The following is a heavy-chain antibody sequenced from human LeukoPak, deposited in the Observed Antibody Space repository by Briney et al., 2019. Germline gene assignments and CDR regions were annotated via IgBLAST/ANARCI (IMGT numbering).Heavy chain of an antibody. CDR2: IYTSGST. CDR3: AREGVVTADY. D-gene: IGHD3-22*01. Sequence: SQTLSLTCTVSGGSISSGSYYWSWIRQPAGKGLEWIGRIYTSGSTNYNPSLKSRVTISVDTSKNQFSLKLSSVTAADTAVYYCAREGVVTADYWGQGTLVNVSS. V-gene: IGHV4-61*02. CDR1: GGSISSGSYY. J-gene: IGHJ4*02.